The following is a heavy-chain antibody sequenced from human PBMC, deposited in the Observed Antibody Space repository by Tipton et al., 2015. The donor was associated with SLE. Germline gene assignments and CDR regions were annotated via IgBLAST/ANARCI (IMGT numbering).Heavy chain of an antibody. V-gene: IGHV4-31*03. CDR1: GGSISSGGYY. D-gene: IGHD3-10*01. CDR2: IYDNGAA. CDR3: ARGRVVHQWFGYYYMDV. Sequence: TLSLTCTVSGGSISSGGYYWSWIRQHPGKGLEWIGYIYDNGAAYYNPSLKSRVTISVDTSKNQFSLKLTPVTAADTAVYYCARGRVVHQWFGYYYMDVWGNGTTVTVSS. J-gene: IGHJ6*03.